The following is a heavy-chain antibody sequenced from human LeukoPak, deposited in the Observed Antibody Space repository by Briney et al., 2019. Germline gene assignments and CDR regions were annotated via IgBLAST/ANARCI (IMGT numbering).Heavy chain of an antibody. CDR3: ARDAGHDYGDYAAFDI. Sequence: PSETLSLTWPVFGGSFTDNYWSWIRQPPGRGLEWIGEINHSGSTNYNSSLKSRVTISVDTSKNQFSLKLSSVTAADTAVYYCARDAGHDYGDYAAFDIWGQGTMVTVSP. CDR1: GGSFTDNY. CDR2: INHSGST. J-gene: IGHJ3*02. V-gene: IGHV4-34*01. D-gene: IGHD4-17*01.